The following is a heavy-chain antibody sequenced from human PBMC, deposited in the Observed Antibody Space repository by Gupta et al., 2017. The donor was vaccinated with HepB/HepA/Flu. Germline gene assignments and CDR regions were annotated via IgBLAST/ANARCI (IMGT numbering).Heavy chain of an antibody. V-gene: IGHV3-15*01. J-gene: IGHJ4*02. CDR3: TTFFYASSGDYVDY. CDR2: IKSKSDDETA. CDR1: GFTFSDAW. Sequence: EVQLVESGGGFVKPGGSLRLSCAVSGFTFSDAWMRWVSQAPGKGLEWVGRIKSKSDDETAHYAAPVKGRFTISRDDSKNTLYLQMNSLKTEDTAMYYCTTFFYASSGDYVDYWGQGTLVTVSS. D-gene: IGHD3-22*01.